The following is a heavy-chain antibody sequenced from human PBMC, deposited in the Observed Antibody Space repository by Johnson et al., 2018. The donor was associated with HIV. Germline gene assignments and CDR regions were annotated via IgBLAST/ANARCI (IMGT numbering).Heavy chain of an antibody. J-gene: IGHJ3*02. CDR1: GFTVSSNY. V-gene: IGHV3-66*02. CDR3: ARERDSGDSLHRRFRAFDI. Sequence: MLLVESGGALVQPGGSLRLSCAASGFTVSSNYMSWVRQAPGMGLQWVAGIYSGGGTQYADSVKGRFAISRDNSKNTLYLQMSSLRVDDTAVYYWARERDSGDSLHRRFRAFDIWCQGTMVTVSS. D-gene: IGHD4-17*01. CDR2: IYSGGGT.